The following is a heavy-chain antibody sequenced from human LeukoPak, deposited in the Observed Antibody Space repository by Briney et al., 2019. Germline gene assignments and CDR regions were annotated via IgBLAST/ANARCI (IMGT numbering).Heavy chain of an antibody. CDR2: ISYSGST. D-gene: IGHD3-10*01. CDR1: GGSIISYY. J-gene: IGHJ5*02. CDR3: ARGPLFYYFSGSYQGLDP. Sequence: SETLSLTCTVSGGSIISYYWSWVRQPPGKGLEWIGYISYSGSTNYNPSLKSRVTISLVTSKNQFSLKLTSVTAADTAKYYCARGPLFYYFSGSYQGLDPWGQGTLVTVSS. V-gene: IGHV4-59*01.